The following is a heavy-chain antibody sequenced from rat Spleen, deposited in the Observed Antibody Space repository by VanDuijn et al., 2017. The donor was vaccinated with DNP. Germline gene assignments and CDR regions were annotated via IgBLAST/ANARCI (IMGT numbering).Heavy chain of an antibody. CDR3: ARHPHYYAMDA. D-gene: IGHD3-8*01. V-gene: IGHV5-25*01. J-gene: IGHJ4*01. CDR1: GFTFSSYD. Sequence: EVQLVESGGGLVQPGRSLKLSCAASGFTFSSYDMAWVRQAPTKGLEWVASISPSGDRINYRDSVKGRFTVSRNNAKSTLYLQMDSLRSEDTATYYCARHPHYYAMDAWGQGTSVTVSS. CDR2: ISPSGDRI.